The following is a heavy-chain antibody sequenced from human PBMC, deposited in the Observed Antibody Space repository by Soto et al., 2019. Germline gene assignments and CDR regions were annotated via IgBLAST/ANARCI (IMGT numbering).Heavy chain of an antibody. V-gene: IGHV1-69*13. Sequence: SVKVSCKASGGTFSSYAISWVRQAPGQGLEWMGGIIPIFGTANYAQKFQGRVTITADESTSTAYMELSSLRSEDTAVYYCARGRGWLQYSWYYYGMDVWGQGTTVTVSS. J-gene: IGHJ6*02. D-gene: IGHD5-12*01. CDR1: GGTFSSYA. CDR3: ARGRGWLQYSWYYYGMDV. CDR2: IIPIFGTA.